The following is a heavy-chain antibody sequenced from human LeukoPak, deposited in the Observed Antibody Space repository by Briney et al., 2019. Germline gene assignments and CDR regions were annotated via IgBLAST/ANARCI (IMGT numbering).Heavy chain of an antibody. J-gene: IGHJ4*02. Sequence: PGGSLRLSCAASGFTFSNYSMHWVRQAPGKGLEWISYITNSSDIRHYADSVEGRFTISRDNAKNSLYLQMHSLRVEDTAIYYCARGTLFWGQGTLVTVSS. CDR1: GFTFSNYS. CDR3: ARGTLF. CDR2: ITNSSDIR. V-gene: IGHV3-48*01. D-gene: IGHD1-14*01.